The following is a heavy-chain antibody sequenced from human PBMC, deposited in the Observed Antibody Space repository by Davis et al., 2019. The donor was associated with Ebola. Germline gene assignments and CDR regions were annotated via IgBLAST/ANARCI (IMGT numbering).Heavy chain of an antibody. CDR3: ARRPWHYIVVVTATLGAFDI. J-gene: IGHJ3*02. D-gene: IGHD2-21*02. V-gene: IGHV4-34*01. CDR2: INHSGST. Sequence: MPSETLSLTCAVHGGSFSGYYWSWIRQPPGKGLEWIGEINHSGSTNYNPSLKSRVTISVDTSKNQFSLKLSSVTAADTAVYYCARRPWHYIVVVTATLGAFDIWGQGTMVTVS. CDR1: GGSFSGYY.